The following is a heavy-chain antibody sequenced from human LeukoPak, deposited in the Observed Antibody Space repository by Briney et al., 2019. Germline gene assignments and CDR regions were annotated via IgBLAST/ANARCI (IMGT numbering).Heavy chain of an antibody. Sequence: SVKVSRKASGGTFSSYAISWVRQAPGQGLEWMGGIIPIFGTANYAQKFQGRVTITTDESTSTAYMELSSLRSEDTAVYYCARSENYGDYGTYYHYYMDVWGKGTTVTVSS. CDR2: IIPIFGTA. CDR1: GGTFSSYA. D-gene: IGHD4-17*01. V-gene: IGHV1-69*05. J-gene: IGHJ6*03. CDR3: ARSENYGDYGTYYHYYMDV.